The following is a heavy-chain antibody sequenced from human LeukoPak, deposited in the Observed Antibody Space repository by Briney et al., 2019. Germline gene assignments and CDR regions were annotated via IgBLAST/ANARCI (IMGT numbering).Heavy chain of an antibody. CDR2: IYSGGST. Sequence: GSLRLSCAASGFTVSSNYMSWVRQAPGKGLEWVSVIYSGGSTYYADSVKGRFTISRHNSKNTLYLQMNSLRAEDTAVYYCARRYCSGGSCYFDYWGQGTLVTVSS. CDR3: ARRYCSGGSCYFDY. D-gene: IGHD2-15*01. J-gene: IGHJ4*02. V-gene: IGHV3-53*04. CDR1: GFTVSSNY.